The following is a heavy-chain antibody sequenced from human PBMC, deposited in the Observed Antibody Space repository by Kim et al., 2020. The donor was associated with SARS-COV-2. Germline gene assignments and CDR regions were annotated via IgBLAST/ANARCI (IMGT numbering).Heavy chain of an antibody. V-gene: IGHV1-69*05. D-gene: IGHD3-3*01. CDR3: AIVSTWSIEYNWFDP. CDR1: GGTFSSYA. Sequence: SVKVSCKASGGTFSSYAISWVRQAPGQGLEWMGGIIPIFGTANYAQKFQGRVTITTYESTSTAYMELRSLRSEDTAVYYCAIVSTWSIEYNWFDPWGQGTLVTVSS. J-gene: IGHJ5*02. CDR2: IIPIFGTA.